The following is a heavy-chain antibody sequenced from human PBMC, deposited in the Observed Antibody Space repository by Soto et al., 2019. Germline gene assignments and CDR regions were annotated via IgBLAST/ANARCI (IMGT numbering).Heavy chain of an antibody. CDR2: IIPIFGTA. Sequence: SVKVSCKASGGTFSSYAISWVRQAPGQGLEWMGGIIPIFGTANYAQKFQGRVTITADESTSTANMELSSLRSEDTAVYYCARDGEYCGGACYFDYWGQGTLVTVSS. CDR3: ARDGEYCGGACYFDY. D-gene: IGHD2-21*02. CDR1: GGTFSSYA. V-gene: IGHV1-69*13. J-gene: IGHJ4*02.